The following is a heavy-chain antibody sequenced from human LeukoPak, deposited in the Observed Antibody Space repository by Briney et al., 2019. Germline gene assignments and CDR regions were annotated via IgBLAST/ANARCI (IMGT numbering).Heavy chain of an antibody. CDR1: GYTFTSYD. J-gene: IGHJ4*02. D-gene: IGHD6-6*01. Sequence: ASVKVSCKASGYTFTSYDINWVRQATGQGLEWMGWMNPNSGNTGYAQKFQGRVTITRNTSISTAYMELSSLRSEDTAMYYCARGPTPEYSSSSYFDYWGQGTLVTVSS. CDR2: MNPNSGNT. CDR3: ARGPTPEYSSSSYFDY. V-gene: IGHV1-8*03.